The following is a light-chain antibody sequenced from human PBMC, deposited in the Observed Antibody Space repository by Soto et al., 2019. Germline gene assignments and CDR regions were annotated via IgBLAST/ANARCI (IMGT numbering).Light chain of an antibody. CDR2: EAS. J-gene: IGKJ1*01. CDR1: QSIDKW. Sequence: DIQMTQFPSTLSASVGDRVTITCRANQSIDKWLAWYQQKPGKAPNLLIYEASNLEGGVPSRFSGSRSGTDFTLTISSLQPDDFATYYCQQYKIYPTFGQGTKVETK. CDR3: QQYKIYPT. V-gene: IGKV1-5*03.